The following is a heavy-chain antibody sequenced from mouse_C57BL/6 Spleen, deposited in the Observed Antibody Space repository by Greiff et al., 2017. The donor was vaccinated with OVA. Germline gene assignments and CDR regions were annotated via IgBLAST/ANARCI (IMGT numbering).Heavy chain of an antibody. V-gene: IGHV1-80*01. J-gene: IGHJ4*01. D-gene: IGHD6-1*01. Sequence: QVQLQQSGAELVKPGASVKISCKASGYAFSSYWMNWVKQRPGKGLEWIGQIYPGDGDTNYNGKFKGKATLTADKSSSTAYMQLSSLTSEDSAVYFCARETSLYYAMDYWGQGTSVTVAS. CDR1: GYAFSSYW. CDR3: ARETSLYYAMDY. CDR2: IYPGDGDT.